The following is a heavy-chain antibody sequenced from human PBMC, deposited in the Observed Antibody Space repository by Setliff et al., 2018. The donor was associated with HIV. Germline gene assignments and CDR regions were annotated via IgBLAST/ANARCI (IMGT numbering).Heavy chain of an antibody. CDR3: ARDNGAAGVGYFDY. CDR1: GFTFGDYT. Sequence: LRLSCTVSGFTFGDYTMSWVRQAPGKGLEWVGFIRSKTYGGTTEYAASVKGRFTISSDDSKSIAYLQLNSLRAEDTAVYYCARDNGAAGVGYFDYWGQGTLVTVSS. J-gene: IGHJ4*02. D-gene: IGHD6-13*01. CDR2: IRSKTYGGTT. V-gene: IGHV3-49*04.